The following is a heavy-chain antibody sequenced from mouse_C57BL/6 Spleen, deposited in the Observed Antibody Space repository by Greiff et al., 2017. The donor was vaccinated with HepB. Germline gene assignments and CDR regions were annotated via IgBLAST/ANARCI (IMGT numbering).Heavy chain of an antibody. CDR1: GFTFSSYG. V-gene: IGHV5-6*01. Sequence: EVQLVESGGDLVKPGGSLKLSCAASGFTFSSYGMSWVRQTPDKRLEWVATISSGGSYTYYPDSVKGRFTISRDNAKNTLYLQMSSLKSEDTAMYYCARHDTGTVDYWGQGTTLTVSS. CDR3: ARHDTGTVDY. D-gene: IGHD4-1*01. CDR2: ISSGGSYT. J-gene: IGHJ2*01.